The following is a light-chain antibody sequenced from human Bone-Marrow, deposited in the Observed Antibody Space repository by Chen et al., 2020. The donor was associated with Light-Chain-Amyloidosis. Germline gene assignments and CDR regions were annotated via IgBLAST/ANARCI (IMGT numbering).Light chain of an antibody. J-gene: IGLJ3*02. V-gene: IGLV2-14*03. CDR1: SSDVGGYNY. CDR3: SSYTSSSTLV. Sequence: QFALTQPASVSGSPGRSITISCPGTSSDVGGYNYVSWYQQHQGNAPNLMIYDVSNRPSGVSNLFAGSKSGNTASLTISGLQAEEEADDSCSSYTSSSTLVFGGGTKLTGL. CDR2: DVS.